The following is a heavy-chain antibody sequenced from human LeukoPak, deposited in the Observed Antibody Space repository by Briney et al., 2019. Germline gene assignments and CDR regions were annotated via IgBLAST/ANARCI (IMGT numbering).Heavy chain of an antibody. J-gene: IGHJ6*04. CDR3: AKSDAGDGYNCLDV. CDR1: GFTFDDYA. CDR2: ISWDGGST. V-gene: IGHV3-43D*03. D-gene: IGHD5-24*01. Sequence: GGSLRLSCAASGFTFDDYAMHWVRQAPGKGLEWVSLISWDGGSTYYADSVKGRFTISRDNSKNSLYLQMNSLRAEDTALYYCAKSDAGDGYNCLDVWGKGTTVTVSS.